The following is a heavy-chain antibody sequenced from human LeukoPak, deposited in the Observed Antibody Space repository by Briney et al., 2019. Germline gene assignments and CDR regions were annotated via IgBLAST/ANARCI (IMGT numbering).Heavy chain of an antibody. CDR2: ISGRDGGT. Sequence: GGSLRLSCAASGFTFNTYAMSWVRQAPGKGLEWVSGISGRDGGTYYADSVKGRFTISRDNSKNTLYLQMNSLRAEDTAVYYCAKYTGYQYYFDYWGQGTLVTVSS. J-gene: IGHJ4*02. D-gene: IGHD2-2*01. V-gene: IGHV3-23*01. CDR1: GFTFNTYA. CDR3: AKYTGYQYYFDY.